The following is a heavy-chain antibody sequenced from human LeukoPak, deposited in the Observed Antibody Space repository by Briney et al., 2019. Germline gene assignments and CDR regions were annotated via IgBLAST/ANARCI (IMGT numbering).Heavy chain of an antibody. V-gene: IGHV3-21*01. D-gene: IGHD6-6*01. CDR3: ARCSGVFGSSGY. CDR1: GFSFSSYS. CDR2: ISSGTGSYI. J-gene: IGHJ4*02. Sequence: GGSLRLSCVASGFSFSSYSMNWVRQAPGKGLEWVSTISSGTGSYIYYAGSVRGRFTVSRDNAKNSLYLQMNSLRAEDTAVYYCARCSGVFGSSGYWGQGTLVTVSS.